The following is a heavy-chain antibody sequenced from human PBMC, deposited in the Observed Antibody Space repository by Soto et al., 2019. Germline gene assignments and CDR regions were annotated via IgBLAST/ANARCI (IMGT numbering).Heavy chain of an antibody. D-gene: IGHD3-3*02. CDR2: IYYSGST. CDR1: ESVISSGRHN. CDR3: AILPISGPRYYYYYGMDV. V-gene: IGHV4-39*01. J-gene: IGHJ6*02. Sequence: NHSCSVWLTVAYAESVISSGRHNWERKRQPPGKGLEWIGSIYYSGSTYYNPSLKSRVTISVDTSKNQFSLKLSSVTAADTAVYYCAILPISGPRYYYYYGMDVWGQGTTVTVSS.